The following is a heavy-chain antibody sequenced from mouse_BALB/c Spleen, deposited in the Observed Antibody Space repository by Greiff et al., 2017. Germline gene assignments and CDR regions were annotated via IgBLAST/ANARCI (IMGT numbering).Heavy chain of an antibody. J-gene: IGHJ1*01. V-gene: IGHV3-2*02. CDR2: ISYSGST. D-gene: IGHD1-1*01. CDR1: GYSITSDYA. CDR3: ARGDGSSFHWYFDV. Sequence: EVQLQESGPGLVKPSQSLSLTCTVTGYSITSDYAWNWIRQFPGNILEWMGYISYSGSTSYNPSLKSRISITRDTSKNQFFLQLNSVTTEDTATYYCARGDGSSFHWYFDVWGAGTTVTVSS.